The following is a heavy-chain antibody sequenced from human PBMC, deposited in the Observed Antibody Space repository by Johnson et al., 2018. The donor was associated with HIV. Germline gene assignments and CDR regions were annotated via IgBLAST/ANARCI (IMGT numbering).Heavy chain of an antibody. CDR1: GFTFSSYD. CDR2: IGTAGDT. V-gene: IGHV3-13*01. D-gene: IGHD1-1*01. CDR3: TTRTWSDAFDI. J-gene: IGHJ3*02. Sequence: VLLLESGGGLVQPGGSLRLSCAASGFTFSSYDMHWVRQTTGKGLEWVSTIGTAGDTYYPGSVKGRFTISRENAKNSLYLQMNSLRAEDTAVYFCTTRTWSDAFDIWGRGTMVTVSS.